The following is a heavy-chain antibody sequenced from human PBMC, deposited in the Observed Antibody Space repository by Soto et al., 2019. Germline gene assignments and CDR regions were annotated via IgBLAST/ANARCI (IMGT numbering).Heavy chain of an antibody. Sequence: QVQLVQSGAEVKKPGASVKVSCKASGYTFTSYDINWVRQATGQGLEWMGWMNPNSGNTGYAHKFQGRVTMTRNTSRSTAYMELSSLRYAATAVYSCARTTLAAACAFDPCGQGTLVTVSS. CDR1: GYTFTSYD. CDR3: ARTTLAAACAFDP. CDR2: MNPNSGNT. D-gene: IGHD6-13*01. V-gene: IGHV1-8*01. J-gene: IGHJ5*02.